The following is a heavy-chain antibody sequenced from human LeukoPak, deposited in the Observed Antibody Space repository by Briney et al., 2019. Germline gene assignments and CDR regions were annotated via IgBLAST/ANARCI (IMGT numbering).Heavy chain of an antibody. CDR2: IYYSGST. Sequence: SETLSLTCTVSGGSISSYYWSWLRQPPGKGLEWIGYIYYSGSTNYNPSLKSRVTISLDTSKNQFSLKLSSVTAADTAVYYCARPKSSGWYGFDYWGQGTLVTVSS. V-gene: IGHV4-59*01. D-gene: IGHD6-19*01. CDR3: ARPKSSGWYGFDY. J-gene: IGHJ4*02. CDR1: GGSISSYY.